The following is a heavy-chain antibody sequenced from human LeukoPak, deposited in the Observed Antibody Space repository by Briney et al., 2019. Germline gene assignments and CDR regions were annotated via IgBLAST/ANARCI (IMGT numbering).Heavy chain of an antibody. J-gene: IGHJ6*03. CDR1: GFTFSSYE. D-gene: IGHD6-6*01. CDR3: ARGGSSSLYYYHYYMDV. CDR2: ISISGSTI. Sequence: GGCLRLSCAASGFTFSSYEMNWVRQAPGKGLEWVSYISISGSTIYYADSVKGRFTISRDNAKNSLYLQMNSLRAEDTAVYYCARGGSSSLYYYHYYMDVWGKGTTVTVSS. V-gene: IGHV3-48*03.